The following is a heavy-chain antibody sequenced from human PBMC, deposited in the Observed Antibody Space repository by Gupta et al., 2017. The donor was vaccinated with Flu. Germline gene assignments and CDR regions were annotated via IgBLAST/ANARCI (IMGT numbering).Heavy chain of an antibody. D-gene: IGHD1-7*01. CDR3: ARELLELREHYYYYYMDV. Sequence: WSWIRQPPGKGLEWIGEINHSGSTNYNPSLKSRVTISVDTSKNQFSLKLSSVTAADTAVYYCARELLELREHYYYYYMDVWGKGTTVTVSS. J-gene: IGHJ6*03. CDR2: INHSGST. V-gene: IGHV4-34*01.